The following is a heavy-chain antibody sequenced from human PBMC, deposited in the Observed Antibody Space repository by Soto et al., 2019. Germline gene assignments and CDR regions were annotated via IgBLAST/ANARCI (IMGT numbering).Heavy chain of an antibody. Sequence: PSETLSLTCTASGGSITSSSYYWGWIRQPPGKGLEWIGSIYYSGSTYYNPSLKSRVTISVDTSKNQFSLKLSSVTAADTAVYYCATQEVGGSYVYTFDPWGQGTLVTVSS. D-gene: IGHD1-26*01. CDR3: ATQEVGGSYVYTFDP. V-gene: IGHV4-39*01. CDR1: GGSITSSSYY. CDR2: IYYSGST. J-gene: IGHJ5*02.